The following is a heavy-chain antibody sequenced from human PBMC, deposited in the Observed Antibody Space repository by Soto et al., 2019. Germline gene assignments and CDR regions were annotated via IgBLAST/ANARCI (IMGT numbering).Heavy chain of an antibody. CDR2: IKQDGSEK. D-gene: IGHD6-13*01. V-gene: IGHV3-7*01. Sequence: VQVVESGGGLVQPGGSLRLSCAASGFTLSTYWMTWVRQAPGKGLEWVANIKQDGSEKYYVDSVKGRFTVSRDNAKNSLYMQMNSLRNEDTAVYYCGTADRGTAAGGTVQWGQGTLVTVSS. CDR1: GFTLSTYW. J-gene: IGHJ4*02. CDR3: GTADRGTAAGGTVQ.